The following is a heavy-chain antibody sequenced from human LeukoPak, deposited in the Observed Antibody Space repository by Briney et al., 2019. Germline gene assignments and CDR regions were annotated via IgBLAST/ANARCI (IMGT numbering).Heavy chain of an antibody. CDR3: ARDYSGWFDP. V-gene: IGHV3-33*08. D-gene: IGHD4-11*01. CDR1: GFTFSSYA. J-gene: IGHJ5*02. Sequence: GGSLRLSCAASGFTFSSYAMSWVRQAPGKGLEWVAVIWYDGSNKYHADSVKGRFTISRDNSKNTLYLQMNSLRAEDTAVYYCARDYSGWFDPWGQGALVTVSS. CDR2: IWYDGSNK.